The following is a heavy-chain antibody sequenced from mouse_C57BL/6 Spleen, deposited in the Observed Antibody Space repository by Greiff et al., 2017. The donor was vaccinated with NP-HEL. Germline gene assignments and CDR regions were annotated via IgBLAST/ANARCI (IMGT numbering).Heavy chain of an antibody. J-gene: IGHJ4*01. CDR2: IDPSDSYT. D-gene: IGHD2-3*01. Sequence: QVQLQQSGAELVKPGASVKLSCKASGYTFTSYWMQWVKQRPGQGLEWIGEIDPSDSYTNYNQKFKGKATLTVDTSSSTAYMQLSSLTSEDSAVYYCARSGYSYYAMDYWGQGTSVTVSS. CDR1: GYTFTSYW. CDR3: ARSGYSYYAMDY. V-gene: IGHV1-50*01.